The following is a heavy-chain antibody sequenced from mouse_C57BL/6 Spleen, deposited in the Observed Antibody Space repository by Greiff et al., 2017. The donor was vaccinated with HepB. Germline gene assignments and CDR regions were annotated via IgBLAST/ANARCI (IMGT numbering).Heavy chain of an antibody. Sequence: VQLQESGAELVRPGASVTLSCKASGYTFTDYEMHWVKQTPVHGLEWIGAIDPETGGTAYNQKFKGKAILTADKSSSTAYMELRSLTSEDSAVYYSTNTVVAFDYWGQGTTLTVSS. CDR1: GYTFTDYE. D-gene: IGHD1-1*01. J-gene: IGHJ2*01. CDR3: TNTVVAFDY. V-gene: IGHV1-15*01. CDR2: IDPETGGT.